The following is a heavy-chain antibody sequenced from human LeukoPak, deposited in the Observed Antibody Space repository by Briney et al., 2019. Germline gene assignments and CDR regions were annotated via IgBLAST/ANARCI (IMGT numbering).Heavy chain of an antibody. CDR3: AKVRSTSCYWCAFDV. Sequence: GGSLRLSCAASGFTFSSYSMNWVRQAPGKGLGWVSTMSGSGENTHYADSVKGRFTISRDNSKKTLYLQMNSLRAEDTAVYYCAKVRSTSCYWCAFDVWGQGTVVAVSS. CDR2: MSGSGENT. J-gene: IGHJ3*01. CDR1: GFTFSSYS. V-gene: IGHV3-23*01. D-gene: IGHD2-2*01.